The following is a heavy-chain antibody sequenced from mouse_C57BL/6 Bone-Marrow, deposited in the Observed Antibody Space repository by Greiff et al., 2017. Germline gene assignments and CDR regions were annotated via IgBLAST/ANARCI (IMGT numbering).Heavy chain of an antibody. CDR1: GYTFTSYG. Sequence: VHLVESGAELARPGASVKLSCKASGYTFTSYGISWVKQRTGQGLEWIGEIYPRSGNTYYNEKFKGKATLTADKSSSTAYMELRSLTSEDSAVXFCARQRLRKRGYAMDYWGQGTSVTVSS. V-gene: IGHV1-81*01. CDR3: ARQRLRKRGYAMDY. CDR2: IYPRSGNT. J-gene: IGHJ4*01. D-gene: IGHD1-1*01.